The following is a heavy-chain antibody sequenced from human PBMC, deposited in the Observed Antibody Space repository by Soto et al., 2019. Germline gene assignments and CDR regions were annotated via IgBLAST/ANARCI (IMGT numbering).Heavy chain of an antibody. CDR2: IIPILGIA. J-gene: IGHJ4*02. Sequence: QVQLVQSGAEVKKPGSSVKVSCKASGGTFSSYTISWVRQAPGQGLEWMGRIIPILGIANYAQKFQGRVTIPADKSTSTAYMELSSLRSEDTAVYYCARRVGYCSSTSCYEYYFDYWGQGTLVTVSS. CDR1: GGTFSSYT. V-gene: IGHV1-69*02. CDR3: ARRVGYCSSTSCYEYYFDY. D-gene: IGHD2-2*01.